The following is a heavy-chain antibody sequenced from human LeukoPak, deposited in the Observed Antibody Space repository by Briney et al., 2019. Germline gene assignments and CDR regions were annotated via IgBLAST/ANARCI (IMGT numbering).Heavy chain of an antibody. Sequence: GGSLRLSCAASGFTFSDYYMSWIRQAPGKGLEWVSYISSSGSTIYYADAVKGRFTISRYNAKNSLYLQMNSLRAEDTAVYYCARDKEAYYYGSGSFYYYYYMDVWGKGTTVTISS. D-gene: IGHD3-10*01. CDR2: ISSSGSTI. V-gene: IGHV3-11*01. CDR1: GFTFSDYY. J-gene: IGHJ6*03. CDR3: ARDKEAYYYGSGSFYYYYYMDV.